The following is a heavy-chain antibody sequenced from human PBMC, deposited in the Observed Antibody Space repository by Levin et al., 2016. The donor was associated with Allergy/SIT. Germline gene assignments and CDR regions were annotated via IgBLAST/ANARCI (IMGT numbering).Heavy chain of an antibody. CDR2: ISSTSSFI. CDR3: ARDKIDSSGAYYFDS. CDR1: GFTFSSYR. Sequence: GGSLRLSCAASGFTFSSYRMNWVRQAPGKGLEWVSFISSTSSFIYYSDSVKGRFTISRSNAWNSLYLQMNSLRAEDTAMYYCARDKIDSSGAYYFDSWGQGTPATVTS. D-gene: IGHD2-15*01. V-gene: IGHV3-21*01. J-gene: IGHJ4*02.